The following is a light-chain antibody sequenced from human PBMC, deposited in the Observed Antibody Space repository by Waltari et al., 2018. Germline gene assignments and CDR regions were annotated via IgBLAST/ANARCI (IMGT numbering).Light chain of an antibody. Sequence: EIILTQSPATLSVSPGDRASLSCRASQNIGSSLAWYQQKPGQVPSLLIYDASTRATGISDRFRGSGSGTEFTLTINGLQSEDFAVYYCQHYNDWPPYNFGQGTKVEIK. CDR2: DAS. CDR1: QNIGSS. CDR3: QHYNDWPPYN. J-gene: IGKJ2*01. V-gene: IGKV3-15*01.